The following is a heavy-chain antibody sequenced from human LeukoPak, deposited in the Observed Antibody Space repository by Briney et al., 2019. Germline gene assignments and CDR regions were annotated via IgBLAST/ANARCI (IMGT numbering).Heavy chain of an antibody. Sequence: SETLSLTCTVSGGSISSSYYYWGWIRQPPGKGLEWIGSIYSSGSTYYNPSLKSRVTISVDTSKNQFSLKLTSVTAADTAVYYCARGSDAFDIWGQGTMVTVSS. V-gene: IGHV4-39*01. D-gene: IGHD2-15*01. CDR3: ARGSDAFDI. J-gene: IGHJ3*02. CDR1: GGSISSSYYY. CDR2: IYSSGST.